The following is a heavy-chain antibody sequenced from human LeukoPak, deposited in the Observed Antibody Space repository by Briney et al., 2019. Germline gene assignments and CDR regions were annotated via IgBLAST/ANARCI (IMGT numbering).Heavy chain of an antibody. CDR1: GFTFSSYA. Sequence: PGGSLRLSCAASGFTFSSYAMSWVRQAPGKGLEWVSAISGSGGSTYYADSVKGRFTISRDNSKNTLYLQMNSLRAEDTAVYYCAKGSYLAVAGQASFDYWGQGTLVTVSS. J-gene: IGHJ4*02. CDR2: ISGSGGST. D-gene: IGHD6-19*01. CDR3: AKGSYLAVAGQASFDY. V-gene: IGHV3-23*01.